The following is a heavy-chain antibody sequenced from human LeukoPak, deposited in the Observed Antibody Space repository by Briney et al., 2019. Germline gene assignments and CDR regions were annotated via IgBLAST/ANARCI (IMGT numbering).Heavy chain of an antibody. Sequence: QTSETLSLTCIVSGGSISTSAYYWGWIRQPPGEGLQWIGSIYYSGNTYYNSSLKSRVTISVDTSTSQFSLRLSSVTAADTAVYYCARHYGPWGQGTLVTVSS. V-gene: IGHV4-39*01. CDR1: GGSISTSAYY. D-gene: IGHD3-10*01. CDR3: ARHYGP. CDR2: IYYSGNT. J-gene: IGHJ4*02.